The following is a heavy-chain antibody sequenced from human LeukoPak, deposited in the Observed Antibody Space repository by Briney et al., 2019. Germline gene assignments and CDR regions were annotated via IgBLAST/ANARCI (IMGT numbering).Heavy chain of an antibody. Sequence: SETLSLLCTVSGGPINVYHWSWIRDPPGEGREWIGYLSYDGSTNYNPSLKSRVIILLDTSKNQLSLKLSSVTAADTAVYYCARSEQLIRTFDYWGQGTLVTVSS. CDR1: GGPINVYH. J-gene: IGHJ4*02. V-gene: IGHV4-59*08. D-gene: IGHD6-13*01. CDR2: LSYDGST. CDR3: ARSEQLIRTFDY.